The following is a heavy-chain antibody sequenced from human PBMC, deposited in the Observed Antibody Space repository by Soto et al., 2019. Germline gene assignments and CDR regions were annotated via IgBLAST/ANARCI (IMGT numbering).Heavy chain of an antibody. V-gene: IGHV4-30-2*01. D-gene: IGHD1-1*01. CDR3: AIDQLEGNWFDP. J-gene: IGHJ5*02. CDR2: IYHSGST. Sequence: QLQLRESGSGLVRPSQTLSLTCAVSGGSISSGGYSWNWIRQPPGKGLEWIGYIYHSGSTLYNPSLKSRVTISVDKSNTQLSLKLCSVTAADTAVYYCAIDQLEGNWFDPWGQVTLVTVSS. CDR1: GGSISSGGYS.